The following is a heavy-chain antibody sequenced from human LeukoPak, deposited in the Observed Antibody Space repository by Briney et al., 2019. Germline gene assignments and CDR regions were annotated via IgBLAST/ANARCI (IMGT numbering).Heavy chain of an antibody. CDR1: GFTFNTFN. CDR3: ARDPDCSRTTCGYLDV. Sequence: GGSLRLSCAASGFTFNTFNMNWVRQAPGKGLEWVSSITSGGDYIYYADSVKGRFTTSRDNAKNSLSLQLNSLRVEDTAVYYCARDPDCSRTTCGYLDVWGKGTTVTVSS. CDR2: ITSGGDYI. J-gene: IGHJ6*03. D-gene: IGHD2-2*01. V-gene: IGHV3-21*01.